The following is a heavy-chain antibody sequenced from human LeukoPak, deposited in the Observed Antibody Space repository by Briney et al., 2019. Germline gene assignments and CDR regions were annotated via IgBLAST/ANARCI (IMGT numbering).Heavy chain of an antibody. CDR3: ARGSYDILTGFSFDY. Sequence: SETLSLTCTVSGGSISSYYWSWIRQPPGKGLEWIGYIYYSGSTNYNPSLKSRVTISVDTSKDQFSLKLSSVTAADTAVYYCARGSYDILTGFSFDYWGQGTLVTASS. J-gene: IGHJ4*02. V-gene: IGHV4-59*01. D-gene: IGHD3-9*01. CDR2: IYYSGST. CDR1: GGSISSYY.